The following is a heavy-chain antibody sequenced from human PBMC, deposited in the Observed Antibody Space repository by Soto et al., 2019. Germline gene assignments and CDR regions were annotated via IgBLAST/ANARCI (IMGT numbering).Heavy chain of an antibody. CDR3: AKDLYSGYEYDAFDI. V-gene: IGHV3-9*01. CDR1: GFTFDDYA. D-gene: IGHD5-12*01. J-gene: IGHJ3*02. CDR2: ISWNSGSI. Sequence: EVQLVESGGGLVQPGRSLRLSCAASGFTFDDYAMHWVWQAPGKGLEWVSGISWNSGSIGYADSVKGRFTISRDNAKNSLYLQMNSLRAEDTALYYCAKDLYSGYEYDAFDIWGQGTMVTVSS.